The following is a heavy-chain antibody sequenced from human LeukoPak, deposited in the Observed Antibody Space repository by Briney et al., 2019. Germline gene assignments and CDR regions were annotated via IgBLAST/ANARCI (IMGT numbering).Heavy chain of an antibody. CDR3: ATSAQWYFDL. CDR2: ISGGGGNT. J-gene: IGHJ2*01. Sequence: GGSLRLSCAASGFTFSSYAMNWVRQAPGKGLEWVSAISGGGGNTYYADSVKGRFTISRDNSKNTLYLQMNSLRAEDTAVYYCATSAQWYFDLWGRGTLVTVSP. V-gene: IGHV3-23*01. CDR1: GFTFSSYA.